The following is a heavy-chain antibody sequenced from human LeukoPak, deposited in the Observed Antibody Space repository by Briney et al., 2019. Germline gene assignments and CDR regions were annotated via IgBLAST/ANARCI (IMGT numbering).Heavy chain of an antibody. J-gene: IGHJ4*02. CDR2: ISSSSSYI. D-gene: IGHD4-17*01. CDR1: GFTFSSYS. V-gene: IGHV3-21*01. Sequence: GGSLRLSCAASGFTFSSYSMNWVRQAPGKGLEWVSSISSSSSYIYYADSVKGRFTISRDNAKNSLYLQMNSLRAEDTAVYYCARESTVTPNFDYWGQGTPVTVSS. CDR3: ARESTVTPNFDY.